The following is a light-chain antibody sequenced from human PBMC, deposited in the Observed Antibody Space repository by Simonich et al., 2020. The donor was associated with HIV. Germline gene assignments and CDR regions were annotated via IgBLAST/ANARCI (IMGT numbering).Light chain of an antibody. V-gene: IGLV6-57*03. J-gene: IGLJ3*02. CDR1: SGSIASNY. CDR3: QSFDSSTWV. Sequence: NFMLTQPHSVSESPGKTVTISCTRSSGSIASNYVQWYQQRPGSAPTTVLYEDNPRPSGVPDRFSGSIDSSSNSASLTISGLKTEDEADYYCQSFDSSTWVFGGGTKLTVL. CDR2: EDN.